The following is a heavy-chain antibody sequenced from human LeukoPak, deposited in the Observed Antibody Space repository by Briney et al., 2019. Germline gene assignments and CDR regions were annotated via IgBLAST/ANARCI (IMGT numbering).Heavy chain of an antibody. Sequence: GRSLRLSCAASGFTFSSYGMHWVRQAPGKGLEWVAVISYDGSNKYYADSVKGRFTISRDNSKNTLYLQMNSLRAEDTAVYYCAKAVPELRRIFGVVTRGYYFDYWGQGTLVTVSS. CDR1: GFTFSSYG. V-gene: IGHV3-30*18. CDR3: AKAVPELRRIFGVVTRGYYFDY. CDR2: ISYDGSNK. D-gene: IGHD3-3*01. J-gene: IGHJ4*02.